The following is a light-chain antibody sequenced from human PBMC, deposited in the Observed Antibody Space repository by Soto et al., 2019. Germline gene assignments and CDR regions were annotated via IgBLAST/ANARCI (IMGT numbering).Light chain of an antibody. Sequence: DIKMTQSQSSLSASVGDRVTITCRASQSISSYLNWYQQKPGKAPKLLIYAASSLQSGVPSRFSGSGSGTDFTLTISSLQPEDFATYYCQHSYSTPRTFGQGTKLEIK. J-gene: IGKJ2*01. CDR2: AAS. CDR3: QHSYSTPRT. V-gene: IGKV1-39*01. CDR1: QSISSY.